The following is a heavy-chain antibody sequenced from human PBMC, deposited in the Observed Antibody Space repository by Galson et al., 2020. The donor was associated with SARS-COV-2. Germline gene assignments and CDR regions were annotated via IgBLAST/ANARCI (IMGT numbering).Heavy chain of an antibody. J-gene: IGHJ5*02. D-gene: IGHD3-10*01. V-gene: IGHV3-53*01. CDR3: ARGPNCGSGSYYWRFVGWFDP. CDR1: GFTVSRNY. CDR2: IDSGGST. Sequence: GGSLRLSCAASGFTVSRNYMSWVRQAPGKGLEWVSVIDSGGSTYYADSVKGRFTISRDNSKNTLYLQMNSLRAEDTAVYYCARGPNCGSGSYYWRFVGWFDPWGQGTLVTVSS.